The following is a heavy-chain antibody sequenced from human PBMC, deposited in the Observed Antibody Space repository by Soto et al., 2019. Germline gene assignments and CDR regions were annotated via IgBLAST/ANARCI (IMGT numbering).Heavy chain of an antibody. Sequence: EVQVLESGGALVQPGGSLRLSCEASGFTFSNYAMSWVRQAPGKGLEWVSSISGSGGTTYYADSVKGRLTTSRDNSKNTLYLQINIRRVEDTAVNYCAKNNMGYYLDSCCQGTLVTVSS. CDR2: ISGSGGTT. CDR3: AKNNMGYYLDS. D-gene: IGHD3-10*01. CDR1: GFTFSNYA. J-gene: IGHJ4*02. V-gene: IGHV3-23*01.